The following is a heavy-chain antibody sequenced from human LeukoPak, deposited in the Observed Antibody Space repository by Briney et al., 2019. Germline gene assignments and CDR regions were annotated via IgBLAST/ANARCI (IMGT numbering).Heavy chain of an antibody. J-gene: IGHJ5*02. D-gene: IGHD6-25*01. CDR2: INPNSGGT. CDR1: GYTFTGYY. V-gene: IGHV1-2*02. Sequence: GASVKVSCKASGYTFTGYYMHWVRQAPGQGLEWMGWINPNSGGTNYAQKFQGRVTMTTDTSTSTAYMELRSLRSDDTAVYYCAREAAAVDATPIDPWGQGTLVTVSS. CDR3: AREAAAVDATPIDP.